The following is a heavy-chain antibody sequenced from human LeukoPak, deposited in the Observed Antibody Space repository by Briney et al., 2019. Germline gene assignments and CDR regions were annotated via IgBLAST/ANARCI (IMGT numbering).Heavy chain of an antibody. CDR1: GFTFSSSA. J-gene: IGHJ6*03. V-gene: IGHV3-23*01. CDR2: ISGSGAST. D-gene: IGHD3-10*01. Sequence: PGGSLRLSCAASGFTFSSSAMSWVRQAPGKGLDWVSAISGSGASTYYADSVKGRFTISRDNSKNTLYLQMNSLRAEDTAVYYCATSGGTSHYYYYMDVWGKGTTVTISS. CDR3: ATSGGTSHYYYYMDV.